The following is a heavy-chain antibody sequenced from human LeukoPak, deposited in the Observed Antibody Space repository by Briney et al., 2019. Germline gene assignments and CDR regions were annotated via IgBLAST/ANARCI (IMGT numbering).Heavy chain of an antibody. CDR2: INPNNDDT. CDR1: GYTFTGYY. Sequence: ASVKVSCKASGYTFTGYYMHWVRQAPGQGLEWMGWINPNNDDTNYAQKFQGRVTMTRDTSINTAYIELSSLRSDDTAMYYCARGDSSSWYYFDYWGQGTLVTVSS. J-gene: IGHJ4*02. V-gene: IGHV1-2*02. CDR3: ARGDSSSWYYFDY. D-gene: IGHD6-13*01.